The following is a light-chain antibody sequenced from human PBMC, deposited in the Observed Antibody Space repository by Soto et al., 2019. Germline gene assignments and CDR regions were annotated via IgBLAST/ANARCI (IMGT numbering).Light chain of an antibody. CDR3: QSYDSSLSGVV. J-gene: IGLJ2*01. Sequence: QSVLTQPPSVSGAPGQRVTISCTGSSSNIGAGYGVHWYQQLPGTAPKLFIYGNSNRPSGVPDRFSGSKSGTSASLAITGRQAEDEADYYCQSYDSSLSGVVFGGGTKLTVL. V-gene: IGLV1-40*01. CDR1: SSNIGAGYG. CDR2: GNS.